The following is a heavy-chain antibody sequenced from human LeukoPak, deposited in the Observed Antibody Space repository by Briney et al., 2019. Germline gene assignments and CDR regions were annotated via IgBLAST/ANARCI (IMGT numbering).Heavy chain of an antibody. CDR2: IHQDGGQK. D-gene: IGHD1-1*01. Sequence: QTAGCLRLSCAASGFTFSSYWMSWVRQAPGKGLEWVANIHQDGGQKFYVDSVEGRFTISRDNAKDSVYLHMNSLRADDTAVYYCSRGNSFDYWGQGTLVTVFS. J-gene: IGHJ4*02. CDR1: GFTFSSYW. V-gene: IGHV3-7*01. CDR3: SRGNSFDY.